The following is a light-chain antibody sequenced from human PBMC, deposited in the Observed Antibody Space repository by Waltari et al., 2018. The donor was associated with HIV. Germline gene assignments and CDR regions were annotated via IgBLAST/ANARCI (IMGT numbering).Light chain of an antibody. J-gene: IGKJ1*01. CDR2: GAS. Sequence: ETVMTQSPGTLSVSPGGRATLSCRASQNVFSDLAWYHQKPGQAPRPLLFGASKWATGCPARFSGSGSGTEFTLTITSLQSEDYCLYRCQQYKTWPLTFGQGTRVEIK. CDR1: QNVFSD. V-gene: IGKV3-15*01. CDR3: QQYKTWPLT.